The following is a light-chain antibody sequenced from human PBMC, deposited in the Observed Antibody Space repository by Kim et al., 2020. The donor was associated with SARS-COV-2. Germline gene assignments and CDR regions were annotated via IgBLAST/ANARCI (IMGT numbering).Light chain of an antibody. CDR3: QQSYITPFT. CDR2: AAS. CDR1: QSISSH. Sequence: DIQMTQSPSTLSASVGDRVTITCRTTQSISSHLNWYQQKPGRAPKILISAASTLQGGVPSRFSGSGSETDFTLTISSLQPEDFATYFCQQSYITPFTFGPGTKVDIK. J-gene: IGKJ3*01. V-gene: IGKV1-39*01.